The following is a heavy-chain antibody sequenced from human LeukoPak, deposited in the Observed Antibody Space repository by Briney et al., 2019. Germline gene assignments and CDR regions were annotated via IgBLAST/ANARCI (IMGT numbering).Heavy chain of an antibody. CDR1: GGSISSGGYS. D-gene: IGHD6-13*01. CDR2: IYHSGST. Sequence: SETLSLTCAVSGGSISSGGYSWSWIRQPPGKGLEWIGYIYHSGSTYYNPSLKSRVTISVDTSKNQFSLRVSSVTGADTAVYYCARGISAAVHFWGQGTLVTVSS. J-gene: IGHJ4*02. CDR3: ARGISAAVHF. V-gene: IGHV4-30-2*01.